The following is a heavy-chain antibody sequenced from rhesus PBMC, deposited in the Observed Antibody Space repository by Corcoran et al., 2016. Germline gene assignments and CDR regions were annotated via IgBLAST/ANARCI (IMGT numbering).Heavy chain of an antibody. CDR1: GGSISSSY. Sequence: QLQLQESGPGLVKPSETLSVTCAVSGGSISSSYWSWFRQAPGKGLEWIGYIYGSGSSTNYNPSLKSRVTLSEDTSKNQLSRKLSAVTAADTAVYYCAGPYSSGWSFFDYWGQGVLVTVSS. CDR2: IYGSGSST. J-gene: IGHJ4*01. D-gene: IGHD6S26*01. V-gene: IGHV4-169*01. CDR3: AGPYSSGWSFFDY.